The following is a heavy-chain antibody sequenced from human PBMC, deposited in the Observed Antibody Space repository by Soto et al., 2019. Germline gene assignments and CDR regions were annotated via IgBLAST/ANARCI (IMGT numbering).Heavy chain of an antibody. J-gene: IGHJ4*02. Sequence: EVQLLESGGGLVQPGGSLRLSCAASGFTLTNYAMSWVRQAPGKGLEWVSGIRGTGGGTYYTDSVKGRFTISKDNSKNPLSLQKNSLRDKETAVYYCAKEYSEVAIAMFNSWGQGTMVTVTS. CDR2: IRGTGGGT. D-gene: IGHD2-21*01. CDR1: GFTLTNYA. V-gene: IGHV3-23*01. CDR3: AKEYSEVAIAMFNS.